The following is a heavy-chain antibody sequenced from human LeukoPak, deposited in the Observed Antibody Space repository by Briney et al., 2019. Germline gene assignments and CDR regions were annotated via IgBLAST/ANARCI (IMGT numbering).Heavy chain of an antibody. J-gene: IGHJ6*03. V-gene: IGHV4-34*01. CDR1: GGSFSGYY. CDR2: INHSGST. CDR3: ARGIRFLEWFNNYYYYYMDV. Sequence: SETLSLTCAVYGGSFSGYYWSWIRQPPGKGLEWIGEINHSGSTNYNPSLKSRVTISVDTSKNQFSLKLSSVTAADTAVYYCARGIRFLEWFNNYYYYYMDVWGKGTTVTVSS. D-gene: IGHD3-3*01.